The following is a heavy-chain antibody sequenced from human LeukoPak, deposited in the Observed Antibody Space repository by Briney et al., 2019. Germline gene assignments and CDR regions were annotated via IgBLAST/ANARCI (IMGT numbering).Heavy chain of an antibody. CDR2: ISAYNGNT. Sequence: GASVKVSCKASGYTFTSYGISWVRQAPGQGLEWMGWISAYNGNTNYAQKFQGRVTMTEDTSTDTAYMELSSLRSEDTAVYYCATAYPPHRMDYWGQGTLVTVSS. J-gene: IGHJ4*02. CDR3: ATAYPPHRMDY. CDR1: GYTFTSYG. V-gene: IGHV1-18*01.